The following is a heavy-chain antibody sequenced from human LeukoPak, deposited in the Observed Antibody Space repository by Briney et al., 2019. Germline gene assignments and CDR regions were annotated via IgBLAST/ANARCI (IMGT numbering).Heavy chain of an antibody. CDR3: ARTGYSSGWYGSFDI. Sequence: GEALKISCKGSGYSITNYWIVWVRQLSGEGLEWMGIIYPGDSDTRYSASFQGQVTISADKSIITAYLQRSSLKASDTAMYYCARTGYSSGWYGSFDIWGQRTLVTVS. CDR1: GYSITNYW. CDR2: IYPGDSDT. J-gene: IGHJ3*02. D-gene: IGHD6-19*01. V-gene: IGHV5-51*01.